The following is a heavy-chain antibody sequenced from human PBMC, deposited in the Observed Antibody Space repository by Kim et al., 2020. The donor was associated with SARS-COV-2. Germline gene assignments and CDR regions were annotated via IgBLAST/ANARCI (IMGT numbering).Heavy chain of an antibody. Sequence: GGSLRLSCAASGFTFSSYDMHWVRQAAGKGLEWVSGIGTIDDTYYPDSVKGRFTISREDAKSTLYHQMNNLRAEDTAGYYCVREGVSSSWQNWYFDLWRRGTRVTVPS. D-gene: IGHD6-13*01. CDR3: VREGVSSSWQNWYFDL. CDR2: IGTIDDT. V-gene: IGHV3-13*01. CDR1: GFTFSSYD. J-gene: IGHJ2*01.